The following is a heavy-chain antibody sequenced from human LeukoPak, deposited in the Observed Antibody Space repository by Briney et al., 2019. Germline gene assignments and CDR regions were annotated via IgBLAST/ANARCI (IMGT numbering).Heavy chain of an antibody. J-gene: IGHJ5*02. V-gene: IGHV4-4*02. CDR2: IYHSGST. CDR1: GGSISSSNW. D-gene: IGHD2-2*01. Sequence: SETLSLTCTVSGGSISSSNWWSWVRQPPGKGLEWIGEIYHSGSTNYNPSLKSRVTISVDTSKNQLSLKLSSVTAADTAVYYCARDGVVPPATGPRRFDPWGQGTLVTVSS. CDR3: ARDGVVPPATGPRRFDP.